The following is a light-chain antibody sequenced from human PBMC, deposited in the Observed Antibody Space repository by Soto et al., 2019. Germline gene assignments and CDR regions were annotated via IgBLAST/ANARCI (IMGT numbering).Light chain of an antibody. CDR2: KVS. V-gene: IGKV2-24*01. CDR3: MQATQYRPYT. Sequence: DVVMTQNPLSSPVTLGQQASISCRSSESLQHRDGNTYLNWLQQRPGQPPRLLIYKVSNRFSGVPDRFSGSGAGTDFTLKISRVEAEDVGVYYCMQATQYRPYTFGQGTKLEIK. CDR1: ESLQHRDGNTY. J-gene: IGKJ2*01.